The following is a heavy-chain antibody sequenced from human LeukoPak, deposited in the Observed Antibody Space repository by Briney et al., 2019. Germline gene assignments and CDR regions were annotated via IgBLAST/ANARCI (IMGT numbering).Heavy chain of an antibody. Sequence: GGSLRLSCAASGFTFSSYAMHWVRQAPGKGLEWVSGISRIGGSTHYADSVKGRFTISRDNSKNILYLQMNSLRAEDTALYYCAKDFVGTGNFRGGDYWGQGTLVTVSS. CDR2: ISRIGGST. J-gene: IGHJ4*02. V-gene: IGHV3-23*01. CDR1: GFTFSSYA. D-gene: IGHD1-1*01. CDR3: AKDFVGTGNFRGGDY.